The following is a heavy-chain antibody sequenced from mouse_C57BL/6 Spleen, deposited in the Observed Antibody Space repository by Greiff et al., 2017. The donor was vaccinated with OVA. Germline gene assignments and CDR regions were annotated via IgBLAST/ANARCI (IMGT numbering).Heavy chain of an antibody. CDR3: ARYDYEAWFAY. CDR1: GYSITSGYS. V-gene: IGHV3-6*01. CDR2: ISYDGSN. D-gene: IGHD2-4*01. J-gene: IGHJ3*01. Sequence: EVQRVESGPGLVKPSQSLSLTCSVTGYSITSGYSWNWIRQFPGNKLEWMGYISYDGSNNYNPSLKNRIAITRDTSKNQFCLKLNSVTTEDTATYYCARYDYEAWFAYWGQGTLVTVSA.